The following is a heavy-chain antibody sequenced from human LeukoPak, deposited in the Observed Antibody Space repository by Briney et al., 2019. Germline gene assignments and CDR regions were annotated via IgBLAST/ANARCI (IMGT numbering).Heavy chain of an antibody. D-gene: IGHD6-19*01. V-gene: IGHV3-23*01. CDR3: AKEGAIAVAGTECDY. J-gene: IGHJ4*02. CDR1: GFTFSSYS. Sequence: GGSLRLSCAASGFTFSSYSMSWVRQAPGKGLEWVSSISGSGGSTYYADSVKGRFTISRDNSKNTLYLQMNSLRAEDTAVYYCAKEGAIAVAGTECDYWGQGTLVTVSS. CDR2: ISGSGGST.